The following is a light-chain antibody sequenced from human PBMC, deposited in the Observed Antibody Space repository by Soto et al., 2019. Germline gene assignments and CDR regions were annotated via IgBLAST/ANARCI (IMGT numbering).Light chain of an antibody. CDR2: YTS. CDR1: QYVGTR. J-gene: IGKJ5*01. Sequence: EIVLTQSPATLSSSPGETATLSCRASQYVGTRLAWYQHKPGQAPRLLIYYTSNRATGIPARFSGSASGTDFTLTINRLEPEDFAVYYCQLYGISPHFGQGTRLEIK. V-gene: IGKV3-11*01. CDR3: QLYGISPH.